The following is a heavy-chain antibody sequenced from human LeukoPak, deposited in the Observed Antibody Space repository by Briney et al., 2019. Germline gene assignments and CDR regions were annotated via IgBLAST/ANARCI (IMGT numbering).Heavy chain of an antibody. CDR2: IYYSGST. D-gene: IGHD6-13*01. V-gene: IGHV4-59*01. CDR3: ARGSIAAAEGSHWFDP. CDR1: GGSISSYY. Sequence: SETLSLTCTVSGGSISSYYWSWIRQPPGKGLEWIGYIYYSGSTNYNPSLKSRVTISVDTSKNQFSLKLSSVTAADTAVYHCARGSIAAAEGSHWFDPWGQGTLVTVSS. J-gene: IGHJ5*02.